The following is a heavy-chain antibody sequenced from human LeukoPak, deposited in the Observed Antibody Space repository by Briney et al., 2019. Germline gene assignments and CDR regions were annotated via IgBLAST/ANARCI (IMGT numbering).Heavy chain of an antibody. J-gene: IGHJ4*02. CDR2: ISYDGSNT. V-gene: IGHV3-30*18. CDR3: AKEALFRGVHGNYFDY. D-gene: IGHD3-10*01. CDR1: GFTFSNAW. Sequence: PGGPLRLSCAASGFTFSNAWMSWVRQAPGKGLDWVALISYDGSNTYYADSVKGRFTISRDISNNTLYLQMNSLRPEDTAVYYCAKEALFRGVHGNYFDYWGQGTLVTVSS.